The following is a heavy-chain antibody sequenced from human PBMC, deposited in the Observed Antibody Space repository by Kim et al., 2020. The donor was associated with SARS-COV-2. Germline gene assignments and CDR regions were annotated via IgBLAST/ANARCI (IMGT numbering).Heavy chain of an antibody. CDR1: GYTFTSYG. D-gene: IGHD3-22*01. CDR2: ISAYNGNT. V-gene: IGHV1-18*01. J-gene: IGHJ3*02. CDR3: ARLDPPGFRYYDDAFDI. Sequence: ASVKVSCKASGYTFTSYGISWVRQAPGQGLEWMGWISAYNGNTNYAQKLQGRVTMTTDTSTSTAYMELRSLRSDDTAVYYCARLDPPGFRYYDDAFDIWGQVTMVTVSS.